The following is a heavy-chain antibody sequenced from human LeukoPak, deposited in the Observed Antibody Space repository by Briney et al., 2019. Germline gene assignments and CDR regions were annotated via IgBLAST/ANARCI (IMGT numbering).Heavy chain of an antibody. D-gene: IGHD3-10*01. CDR1: GGYISSSNW. J-gene: IGHJ2*01. CDR3: ARDKRGYYGSGNDL. CDR2: IYHSGST. V-gene: IGHV4-4*02. Sequence: PSETLSLTCAVSGGYISSSNWWSWVRQPPGKGLEWIGEIYHSGSTNYNPSLKSRVTISVDKSKNQFSLKLSSVTAADTAVYYCARDKRGYYGSGNDLWGRGTLVTVSS.